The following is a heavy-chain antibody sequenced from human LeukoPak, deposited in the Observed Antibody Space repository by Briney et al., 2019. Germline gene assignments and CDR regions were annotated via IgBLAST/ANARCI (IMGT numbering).Heavy chain of an antibody. J-gene: IGHJ3*02. D-gene: IGHD6-19*01. CDR2: ISSSGSYI. CDR3: ARDRSSGWANAFDI. Sequence: GGSLRLSCAASGFTFSSYSMNWVRQAPGKGLEWVSSISSSGSYIYYADSVKGRFTISRDNAKNSLYLQMNSLRAEDTAVYYCARDRSSGWANAFDIWGQGTMVTVSS. CDR1: GFTFSSYS. V-gene: IGHV3-21*01.